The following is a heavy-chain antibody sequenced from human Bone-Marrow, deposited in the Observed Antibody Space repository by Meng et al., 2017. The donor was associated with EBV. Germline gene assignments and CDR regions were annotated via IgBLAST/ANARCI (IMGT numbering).Heavy chain of an antibody. CDR2: ISYDGSIK. V-gene: IGHV3-30*18. CDR1: GFIFSSYG. D-gene: IGHD6-13*01. Sequence: QVQLVESGXGVVQPGXSLRLSCAASGFIFSSYGMHWVRQAPGKELEWVAVISYDGSIKYYVNSAKGRFTISRDNSKNTLYLQMNSLRVEDTAVYYCAKVITSSWSVPFDSWGQGTLVTVSS. CDR3: AKVITSSWSVPFDS. J-gene: IGHJ4*02.